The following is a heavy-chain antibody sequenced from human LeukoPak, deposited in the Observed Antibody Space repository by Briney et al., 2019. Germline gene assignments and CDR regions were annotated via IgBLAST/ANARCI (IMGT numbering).Heavy chain of an antibody. V-gene: IGHV1-69*13. Sequence: SVKVSCKASGGTFSSYAISWVRQAPGQGLEWMGGIIPIFGTANYAQKFQGRVTITADESTSTAYMELSSLRSEDTAVYYCARPDHYYYYYYYYMTSGAKGPRSPSP. CDR3: ARPDHYYYYYYYYMTS. CDR1: GGTFSSYA. D-gene: IGHD3-22*01. J-gene: IGHJ6*03. CDR2: IIPIFGTA.